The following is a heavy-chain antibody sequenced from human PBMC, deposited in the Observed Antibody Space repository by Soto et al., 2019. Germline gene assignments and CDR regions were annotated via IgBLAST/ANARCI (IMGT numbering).Heavy chain of an antibody. CDR3: ANQPGIAVTGALGNYYGMDV. V-gene: IGHV3-23*01. CDR2: ISGSGGVT. CDR1: GFTFRSYA. J-gene: IGHJ6*02. Sequence: PRGSLRLSCEASGFTFRSYAMSWVRQAPGKGLEWVSTISGSGGVTYYADSVKGRFTISRDNSKNTLYLQMNSLRAEDTAVYYCANQPGIAVTGALGNYYGMDVWGQGTTVTVSS. D-gene: IGHD6-19*01.